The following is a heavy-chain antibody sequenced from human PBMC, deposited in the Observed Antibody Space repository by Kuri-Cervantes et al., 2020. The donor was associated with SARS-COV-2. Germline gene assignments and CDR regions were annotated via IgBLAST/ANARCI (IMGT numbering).Heavy chain of an antibody. CDR3: ARDRIAPTGWDYYMDV. Sequence: ASVKVSCKASGYTFTSYYMHWVRQAPGQGLEWMGIINPSGGSTTYAQKFQGRVTMTRDTSTSTVYMELSSLRSEDTAVYYCARDRIAPTGWDYYMDVWGKGTTVTVSS. CDR2: INPSGGST. J-gene: IGHJ6*03. D-gene: IGHD2-15*01. V-gene: IGHV1-46*01. CDR1: GYTFTSYY.